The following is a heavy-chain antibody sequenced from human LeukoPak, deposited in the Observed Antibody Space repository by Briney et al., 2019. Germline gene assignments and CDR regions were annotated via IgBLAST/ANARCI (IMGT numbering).Heavy chain of an antibody. J-gene: IGHJ4*02. V-gene: IGHV1-46*01. CDR3: AREPVYCGGDCYSVGSDY. CDR1: GYTFTSYY. D-gene: IGHD2-21*02. Sequence: ASVKVSCKASGYTFTSYYMHWVRQAPGQGLEWMGIINPSGGSTSYAQKFQGRVTMTRDTSISTAYMELSRLTSDDTAVYYCAREPVYCGGDCYSVGSDYWGQGTLVSVSS. CDR2: INPSGGST.